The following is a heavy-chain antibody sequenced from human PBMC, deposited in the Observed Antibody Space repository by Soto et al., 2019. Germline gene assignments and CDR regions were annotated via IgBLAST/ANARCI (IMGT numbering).Heavy chain of an antibody. CDR3: ARHTPAISISDH. Sequence: SYTLSLTRKRSGGSISSSSYDRGWFRQPPGKGLEWIGSIHYSGYTYYNPSLKSRVTISVDTSKNQFSLKLSSVTAADTAVYYCARHTPAISISDHWGQGTLVTVS. CDR1: GGSISSSSYD. J-gene: IGHJ4*02. D-gene: IGHD2-15*01. CDR2: IHYSGYT. V-gene: IGHV4-39*01.